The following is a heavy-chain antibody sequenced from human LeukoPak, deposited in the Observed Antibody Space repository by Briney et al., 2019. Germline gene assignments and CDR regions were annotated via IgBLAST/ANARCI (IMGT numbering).Heavy chain of an antibody. D-gene: IGHD5-18*01. CDR1: GFTFSSYG. Sequence: GRSLRLSCAASGFTFSSYGMHWVRQAPGKGLEWVSGISWNSGSIGYADSVKGRFTISRDNAKNSLYLQMNSLRAEDMALYYCAKDLKGYAGRGSAFDIWGQGTMVTVSS. CDR3: AKDLKGYAGRGSAFDI. CDR2: ISWNSGSI. V-gene: IGHV3-9*03. J-gene: IGHJ3*02.